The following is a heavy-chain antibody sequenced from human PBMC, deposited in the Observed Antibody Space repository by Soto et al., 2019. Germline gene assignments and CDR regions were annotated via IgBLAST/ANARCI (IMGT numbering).Heavy chain of an antibody. Sequence: GSLRLSYLASVFTFHTYAMNWVRQAPGKGLEWVSGISASGDSTYYADSLKGRFTISRDNSKNTLYLQMNSLRAEDTALYYCSKATGTKNLYTGAVWGQGT. J-gene: IGHJ6*02. CDR3: SKATGTKNLYTGAV. D-gene: IGHD4-4*01. V-gene: IGHV3-23*01. CDR2: ISASGDST. CDR1: VFTFHTYA.